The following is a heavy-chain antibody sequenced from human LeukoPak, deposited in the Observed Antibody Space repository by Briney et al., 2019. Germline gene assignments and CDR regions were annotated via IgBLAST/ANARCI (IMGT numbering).Heavy chain of an antibody. V-gene: IGHV3-23*01. Sequence: HPGGSLRLSCAASGFTFSSYAMSWVRQAPGKGLEWVSAISGSGGSTYYADSVKGRFTISRDNSKNTLYLQMNSLRAEDTAVYYCAKDAIDSSGWYNYYYYGMGVWGQGTTVTVSS. CDR2: ISGSGGST. D-gene: IGHD6-19*01. CDR1: GFTFSSYA. J-gene: IGHJ6*02. CDR3: AKDAIDSSGWYNYYYYGMGV.